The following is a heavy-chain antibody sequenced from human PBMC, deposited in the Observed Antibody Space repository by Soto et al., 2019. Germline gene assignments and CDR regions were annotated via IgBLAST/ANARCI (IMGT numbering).Heavy chain of an antibody. CDR1: GYTFTSYD. CDR2: MNPNSGNT. Sequence: QVQLVQSGAEVKKPGASVKVSCKASGYTFTSYDINWVRQATGQGLEWMGWMNPNSGNTGYAQKFQGRVTMTRNTSISTAYMELSSLRSEDTAVYYCARDLVHWNGPPYYYYGMDVWGQGTTVTVSS. D-gene: IGHD1-1*01. J-gene: IGHJ6*02. V-gene: IGHV1-8*01. CDR3: ARDLVHWNGPPYYYYGMDV.